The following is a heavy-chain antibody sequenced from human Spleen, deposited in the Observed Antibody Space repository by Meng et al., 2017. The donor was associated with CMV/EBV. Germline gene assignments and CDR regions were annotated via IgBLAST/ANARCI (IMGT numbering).Heavy chain of an antibody. CDR3: AGGYTLDYYYYYGMDV. CDR1: GYTFTGYY. V-gene: IGHV1-2*02. D-gene: IGHD3-22*01. Sequence: ASVKVSCKASGYTFTGYYMHWVRQAPGQGLEWMGLINPNSGGTNYAQKFQGRVTMARDTSISTAYMELSRLRSDDTAVYYCAGGYTLDYYYYYGMDVWGQGTTVTVSS. J-gene: IGHJ6*02. CDR2: INPNSGGT.